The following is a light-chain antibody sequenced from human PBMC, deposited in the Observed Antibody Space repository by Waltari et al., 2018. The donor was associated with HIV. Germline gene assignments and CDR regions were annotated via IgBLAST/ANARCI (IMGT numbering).Light chain of an antibody. CDR1: SSDVGGYNV. CDR3: CSFAGNSTWV. V-gene: IGLV2-23*02. CDR2: YVS. Sequence: QSALTQPVSVSGSPGQSINISCSGTSSDVGGYNVFSWYQQHPGKAPKLIIYYVSERPSGVSNRFSASKSGNTASLTISGLQAEDESDYYCCSFAGNSTWVFGGGTKVTVL. J-gene: IGLJ3*02.